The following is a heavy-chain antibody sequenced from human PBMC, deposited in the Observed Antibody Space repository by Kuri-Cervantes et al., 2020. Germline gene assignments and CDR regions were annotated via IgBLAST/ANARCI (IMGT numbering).Heavy chain of an antibody. Sequence: ESLKISCAASGFTFRTYWLHWVRQPPGKGLEWIGEIYHSGSTNYNPSLKSRVTISVDKSKNQFSLKLSSVTAADTAVYYCARGGSGWYDDPYYFDYWGQGTLVTVSS. J-gene: IGHJ4*02. CDR2: IYHSGST. D-gene: IGHD6-19*01. V-gene: IGHV4/OR15-8*01. CDR3: ARGGSGWYDDPYYFDY. CDR1: GFTFRTYW.